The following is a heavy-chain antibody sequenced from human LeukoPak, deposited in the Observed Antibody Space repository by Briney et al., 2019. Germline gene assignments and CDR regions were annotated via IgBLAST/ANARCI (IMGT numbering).Heavy chain of an antibody. Sequence: GSSVKVSCKASGYTFTSHDINWVRQASGQGPEWMGWINPRTGDRGYAQKFQGRVTITRSTSMNTAYMELSSLRSEDTAVYYCARALGKDQDYWGQGTLVTVSS. V-gene: IGHV1-8*01. CDR3: ARALGKDQDY. CDR1: GYTFTSHD. D-gene: IGHD1-26*01. J-gene: IGHJ4*02. CDR2: INPRTGDR.